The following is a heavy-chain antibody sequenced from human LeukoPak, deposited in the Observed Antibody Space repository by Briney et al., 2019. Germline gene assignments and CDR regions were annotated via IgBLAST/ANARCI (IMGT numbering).Heavy chain of an antibody. CDR2: IIPIFGTA. J-gene: IGHJ4*02. Sequence: APVKVSCKASGGTFSSYAISWVRQAPGQGLEWMGGIIPIFGTANYAQKLQGRVTMTTDTSTSTAYMELRSLRSDDTAVYYCARLPGYSSSWYAPDYWGQGTLVTVSS. V-gene: IGHV1-69*05. CDR1: GGTFSSYA. D-gene: IGHD6-13*01. CDR3: ARLPGYSSSWYAPDY.